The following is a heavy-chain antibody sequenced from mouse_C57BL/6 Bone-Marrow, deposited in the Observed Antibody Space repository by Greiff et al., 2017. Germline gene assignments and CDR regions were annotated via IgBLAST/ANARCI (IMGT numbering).Heavy chain of an antibody. CDR3: ARGVANNYFDY. CDR1: GYAFTNYL. Sequence: VQLQQSGAELVRPGTSVKVSCKASGYAFTNYLIEWVKQRPGQGLEWIGVINPGSGGTNYNEKFKGKATLTADKSSSTAYMQLSSLTSEDSAVYFCARGVANNYFDYWGQGTTLTVSS. CDR2: INPGSGGT. D-gene: IGHD1-1*02. J-gene: IGHJ2*01. V-gene: IGHV1-54*01.